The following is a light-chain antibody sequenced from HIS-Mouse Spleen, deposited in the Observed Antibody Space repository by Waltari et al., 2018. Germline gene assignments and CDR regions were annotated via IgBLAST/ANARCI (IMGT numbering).Light chain of an antibody. CDR1: QGISSA. Sequence: AIQLTQSPSSLSASVGDRVTITCRASQGISSALAWYQQKPGKAPKLLIYDASSLESGVPSRFSGSGSVTDFTLTISSLQPEDFATYYCQQFNNYSSLTFGGGTKVEIK. CDR3: QQFNNYSSLT. CDR2: DAS. J-gene: IGKJ4*01. V-gene: IGKV1D-13*01.